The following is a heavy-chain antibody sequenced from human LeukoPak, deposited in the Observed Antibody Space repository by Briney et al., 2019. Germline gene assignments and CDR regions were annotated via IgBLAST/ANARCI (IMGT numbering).Heavy chain of an antibody. Sequence: SETLSLTCTVSGGSISSQYWTWIRQPPGKGPEWIAYIDNRGDTNYNPSLRSRVTISIDTSKNQFSLKLSSVTAADTAVYYCARWGDGSGSYRGFDIWGQGTMVTVSS. CDR3: ARWGDGSGSYRGFDI. D-gene: IGHD3-3*01. CDR2: IDNRGDT. V-gene: IGHV4-59*11. CDR1: GGSISSQY. J-gene: IGHJ3*02.